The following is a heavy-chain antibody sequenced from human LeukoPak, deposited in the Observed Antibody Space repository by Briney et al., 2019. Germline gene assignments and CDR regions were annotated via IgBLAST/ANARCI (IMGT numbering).Heavy chain of an antibody. Sequence: GGSLRLSCAASEFTFDNYAMSWVRQAPGKGLEWFSVISGSGYYSYYADSVKGRFTVSRDNSKTTLYLQMNSLRADDTAVYYCAKGGPTGSNYFDFWGQGTLVTVSS. D-gene: IGHD1-26*01. CDR2: ISGSGYYS. CDR1: EFTFDNYA. J-gene: IGHJ4*02. V-gene: IGHV3-23*01. CDR3: AKGGPTGSNYFDF.